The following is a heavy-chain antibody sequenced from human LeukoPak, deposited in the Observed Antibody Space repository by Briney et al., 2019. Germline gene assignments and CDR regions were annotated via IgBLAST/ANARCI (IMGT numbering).Heavy chain of an antibody. D-gene: IGHD1-26*01. J-gene: IGHJ4*02. Sequence: GGSLRLSCAASGFTFSSYSMNWVRQAPGKGLEWVSSISSSSSYIYYADSVKGRFTISRDNAKNSLYLQMNSLRAEDTAAYYCARDSTAVGATTGMDYWGQGTLITVSS. CDR1: GFTFSSYS. CDR3: ARDSTAVGATTGMDY. V-gene: IGHV3-21*01. CDR2: ISSSSSYI.